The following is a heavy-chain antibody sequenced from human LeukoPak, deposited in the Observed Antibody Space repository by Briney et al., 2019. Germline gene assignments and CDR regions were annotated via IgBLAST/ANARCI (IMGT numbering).Heavy chain of an antibody. CDR3: TSHTNWNDLLLFDY. V-gene: IGHV3-15*01. CDR1: GFTFSSYW. D-gene: IGHD1-20*01. J-gene: IGHJ4*02. CDR2: IKSKTDGGTT. Sequence: PGGSLRLSCAASGFTFSSYWMTWVRQAPGKGLEWVCRIKSKTDGGTTDYAAPVKGRFTISRDDSKNTLYLQMNSLKTEDTAVYYCTSHTNWNDLLLFDYWGQGTLVTVSS.